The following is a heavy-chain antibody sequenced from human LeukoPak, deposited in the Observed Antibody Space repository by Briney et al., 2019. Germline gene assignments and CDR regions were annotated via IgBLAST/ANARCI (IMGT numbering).Heavy chain of an antibody. D-gene: IGHD3-3*01. Sequence: SETLSLTCAVSGVSITSDTYCWSWIRQPPGKGLEWIGYILHSGSTYYNPSLKSRVTISIDTSKSQFSLKLSSVTAADTAVYYCARTRDSWSGYFDYWGQGTLVTASS. J-gene: IGHJ4*02. CDR1: GVSITSDTYC. CDR2: ILHSGST. CDR3: ARTRDSWSGYFDY. V-gene: IGHV4-30-2*01.